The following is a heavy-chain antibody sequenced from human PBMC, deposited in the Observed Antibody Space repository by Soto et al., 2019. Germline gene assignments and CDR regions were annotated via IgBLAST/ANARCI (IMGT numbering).Heavy chain of an antibody. CDR1: GFSLSTSGMC. J-gene: IGHJ6*02. CDR3: ARVTALAAQTPSGMDV. Sequence: SGPTLVNPTQTLTLTCTFSGFSLSTSGMCVSWIRQPPGKALEWLALIDWDDDKYYSTSLKTRLTISKDTSKNQVVLTMTNMDPVDTATYYCARVTALAAQTPSGMDVWGQGTTVTVSS. CDR2: IDWDDDK. V-gene: IGHV2-70*01. D-gene: IGHD6-13*01.